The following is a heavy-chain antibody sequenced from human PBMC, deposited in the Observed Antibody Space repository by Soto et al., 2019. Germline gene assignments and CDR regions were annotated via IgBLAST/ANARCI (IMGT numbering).Heavy chain of an antibody. V-gene: IGHV3-30*18. CDR2: ISYDGSNK. Sequence: QVQLVESGGGVVQSGRSLRLSCAASGFTFSSYGMHWVRQAPGKGLEWVAVISYDGSNKFYADSVKGRLTISRDNSKNTLFLQMNSLRPEDTAVYYCAKGQHCSSTSCYFYYYGTDVWGQGTTVAVSS. J-gene: IGHJ6*02. CDR3: AKGQHCSSTSCYFYYYGTDV. D-gene: IGHD2-2*01. CDR1: GFTFSSYG.